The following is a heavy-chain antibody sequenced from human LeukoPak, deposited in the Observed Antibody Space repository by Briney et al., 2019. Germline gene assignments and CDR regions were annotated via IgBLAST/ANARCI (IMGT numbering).Heavy chain of an antibody. CDR2: ISYDGSNK. J-gene: IGHJ4*02. D-gene: IGHD2-2*01. CDR1: GFTFSSYS. CDR3: AKDACGGSTSCHLFDY. Sequence: GRSLRLSFAASGFTFSSYSMHWVRQAPGKGLEWVAVISYDGSNKYYADSVKGRVTIPRDNSKNTLYLQMSSLRAEDTAVYYCAKDACGGSTSCHLFDYWGQGTLVTVSS. V-gene: IGHV3-30*18.